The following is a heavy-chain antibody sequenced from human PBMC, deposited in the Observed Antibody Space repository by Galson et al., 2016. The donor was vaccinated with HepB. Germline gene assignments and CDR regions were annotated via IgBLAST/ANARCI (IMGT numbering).Heavy chain of an antibody. D-gene: IGHD6-19*01. CDR3: ARDDSGGWYGFHYGMDV. CDR1: GASISGYY. V-gene: IGHV4-59*01. CDR2: IYYSGRT. J-gene: IGHJ6*02. Sequence: TLSLTCTVSGASISGYYLSWIRQPPGKGLEWIGYIYYSGRTNYNPSLKSRVTISVDTSKNQFSLKRSSVTAADTAVYYCARDDSGGWYGFHYGMDVGGPGTTVTVSS.